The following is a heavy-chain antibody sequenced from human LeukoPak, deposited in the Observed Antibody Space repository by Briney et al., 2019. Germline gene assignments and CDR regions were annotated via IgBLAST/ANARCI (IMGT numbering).Heavy chain of an antibody. D-gene: IGHD3-22*01. J-gene: IGHJ4*02. CDR2: IHPSGML. CDR3: SRGLDSRKLGY. V-gene: IGHV4-31*03. Sequence: SETLSLTCTVSGASFNRDDQYWNWIRQSPGKGLEWIGSIHPSGMLYNNPSLESRVTMSRDTPKNQFSLNLNSVTAADTAVYFCSRGLDSRKLGYWGQGILVTVSS. CDR1: GASFNRDDQY.